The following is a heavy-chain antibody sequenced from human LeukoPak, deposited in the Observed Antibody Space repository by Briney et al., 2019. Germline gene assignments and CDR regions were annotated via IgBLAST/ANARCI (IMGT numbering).Heavy chain of an antibody. D-gene: IGHD3-22*01. Sequence: SVKVSCKASGYTFTSYDISWVRQAPGQGLEWMGGIIPIFGTANYAQKFQGRVTITADESTSTAYMELSSLRSEDTAVYYCARDKGYYDSSGPTADYGMDVWGQGTTVTVSS. CDR3: ARDKGYYDSSGPTADYGMDV. V-gene: IGHV1-69*13. J-gene: IGHJ6*02. CDR2: IIPIFGTA. CDR1: GYTFTSYD.